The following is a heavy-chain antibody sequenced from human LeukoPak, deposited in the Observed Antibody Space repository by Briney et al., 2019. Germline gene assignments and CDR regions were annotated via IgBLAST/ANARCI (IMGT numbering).Heavy chain of an antibody. CDR1: GFTFSDAW. CDR2: IKSSTDGGTT. CDR3: TTTHYYYGLDV. J-gene: IGHJ6*02. Sequence: KPGGSLRLSCAASGFTFSDAWMSWVRQAPGKGLEWVGRIKSSTDGGTTDYAAPVKGRFTISRDDSKDTLYLQMNSLKTEDTAVYYCTTTHYYYGLDVWGQGTTVTVSS. V-gene: IGHV3-15*01.